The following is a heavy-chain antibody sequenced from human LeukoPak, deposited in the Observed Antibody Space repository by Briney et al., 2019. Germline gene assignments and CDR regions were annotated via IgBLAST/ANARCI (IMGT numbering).Heavy chain of an antibody. Sequence: PGGSLRLSCAASGFPFSSYGMHWVRQAPGKGLEWVSSISSSSTYADSVKGRFTISRDSAKNSLYLQMNSLRVEDTAVYYCARDYGYEIDYWGQGTLVTVSS. V-gene: IGHV3-21*01. D-gene: IGHD5-24*01. CDR2: ISSSST. CDR3: ARDYGYEIDY. J-gene: IGHJ4*02. CDR1: GFPFSSYG.